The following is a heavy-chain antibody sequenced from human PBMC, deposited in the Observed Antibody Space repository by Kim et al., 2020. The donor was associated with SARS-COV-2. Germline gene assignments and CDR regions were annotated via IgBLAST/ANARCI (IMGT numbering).Heavy chain of an antibody. CDR2: IFGSGSNS. CDR1: GFAFNNYA. CDR3: ARHVHTSTWAFCWYFDL. Sequence: GGSLRLSCEASGFAFNNYAMSWVRQVPGKGLEWVSNIFGSGSNSYHADFVKGRFTISKDNSKNTLYLQMNNLRVDDTAVYYCARHVHTSTWAFCWYFDLWGRGTLVTVSS. D-gene: IGHD6-13*01. J-gene: IGHJ2*01. V-gene: IGHV3-23*01.